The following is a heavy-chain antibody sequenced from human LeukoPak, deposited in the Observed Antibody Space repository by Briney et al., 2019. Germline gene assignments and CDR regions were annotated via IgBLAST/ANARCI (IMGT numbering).Heavy chain of an antibody. CDR1: GFRFNTYW. CDR2: IKQDGNEK. Sequence: GGSLRLSCAASGFRFNTYWMSWVRQAPGKGLEWVANIKQDGNEKYYADSVKGRFTISRDNGKNSLDLQMNSLRADDTAVYYCATIDAFDIWGQGTMVTVSS. V-gene: IGHV3-7*01. CDR3: ATIDAFDI. D-gene: IGHD3-9*01. J-gene: IGHJ3*02.